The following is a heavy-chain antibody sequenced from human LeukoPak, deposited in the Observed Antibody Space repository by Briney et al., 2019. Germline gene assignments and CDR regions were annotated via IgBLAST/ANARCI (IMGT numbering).Heavy chain of an antibody. CDR1: GGSFSGYY. CDR2: IYYSGST. V-gene: IGHV4-34*01. D-gene: IGHD3-22*01. CDR3: ARVFTDYYDSSGYSIYYYYYYMDV. Sequence: SETLSLTCAVYGGSFSGYYWGWIRQPPGKGLEWIGSIYYSGSTYYNPSLKSRVTISVDTSKNQFSLKLSSVTAADTAVYYCARVFTDYYDSSGYSIYYYYYYMDVWGKGTTVTVSS. J-gene: IGHJ6*03.